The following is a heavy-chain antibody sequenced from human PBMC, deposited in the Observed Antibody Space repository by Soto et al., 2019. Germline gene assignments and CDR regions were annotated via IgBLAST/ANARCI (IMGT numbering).Heavy chain of an antibody. CDR2: ISYDGSNK. V-gene: IGHV3-30*18. CDR3: AKPEGSYHYDSSGYYRESYYFDY. D-gene: IGHD3-22*01. J-gene: IGHJ4*02. Sequence: QVQLVESGGGVVQPGRSLRLSCAASGFTFSSYGMHWVRQAPGKGLEWVAVISYDGSNKYYADSVKGRFTISRDNSKNTLYLQMNSLRAEDTAVYYCAKPEGSYHYDSSGYYRESYYFDYWGQGTLVTVSS. CDR1: GFTFSSYG.